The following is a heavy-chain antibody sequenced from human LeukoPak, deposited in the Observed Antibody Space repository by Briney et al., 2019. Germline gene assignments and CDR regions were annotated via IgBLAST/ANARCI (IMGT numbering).Heavy chain of an antibody. V-gene: IGHV4-34*01. CDR2: INHSGST. J-gene: IGHJ4*02. Sequence: PSETLSLTCAVYGGSFSGYYWSWIRQPPGKGLEWIGEINHSGSTNYNPSLKSRVTISVDTSKNQFSLKLSSVTAADTAVYYCARHGGYYTRYYFDYWGQGILVTVSS. CDR1: GGSFSGYY. D-gene: IGHD3-22*01. CDR3: ARHGGYYTRYYFDY.